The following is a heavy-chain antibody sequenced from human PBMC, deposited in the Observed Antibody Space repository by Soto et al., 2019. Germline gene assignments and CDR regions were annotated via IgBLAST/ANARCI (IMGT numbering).Heavy chain of an antibody. Sequence: PGGSMRLSCAASGFTFSSYDMHWVRQAPGKGLEWLAVISYDGRNQYYAASVKGRFTISRENSKNTLYLQMNSLRAEDTAVYYCARSALYYDFWSGYYASGYEMNWFDPWGQGTLVTSPQ. V-gene: IGHV3-30-3*01. D-gene: IGHD3-3*01. CDR1: GFTFSSYD. J-gene: IGHJ5*02. CDR3: ARSALYYDFWSGYYASGYEMNWFDP. CDR2: ISYDGRNQ.